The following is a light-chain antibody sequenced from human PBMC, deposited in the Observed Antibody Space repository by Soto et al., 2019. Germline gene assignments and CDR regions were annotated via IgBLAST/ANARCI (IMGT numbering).Light chain of an antibody. Sequence: EIVMTQSPATLSVSPGARAPFSCRASQSVSYYLAWYQQKPGQAPRLLIYDASTRATGIPDRFSGSGSGTDFTLTISRLEPEDFAVYYCQQYGSSPLFGGGTKVDI. CDR3: QQYGSSPL. CDR2: DAS. CDR1: QSVSYY. V-gene: IGKV3-20*01. J-gene: IGKJ4*01.